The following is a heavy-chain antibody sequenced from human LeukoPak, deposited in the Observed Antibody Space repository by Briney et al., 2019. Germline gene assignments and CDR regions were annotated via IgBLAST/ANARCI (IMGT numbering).Heavy chain of an antibody. V-gene: IGHV4-4*07. CDR1: GGSISSYY. CDR2: IYTSGST. D-gene: IGHD2-2*02. J-gene: IGHJ4*02. CDR3: ARELGYCSSTSCNNSNFDY. Sequence: SETLSLTCTVSGGSISSYYWSWIRQPAGKGLEWIGHIYTSGSTNYNPSLKSRVTMSVDTSKNQFSLKLSSVTAADTAVYYCARELGYCSSTSCNNSNFDYWGQGTLVTVSS.